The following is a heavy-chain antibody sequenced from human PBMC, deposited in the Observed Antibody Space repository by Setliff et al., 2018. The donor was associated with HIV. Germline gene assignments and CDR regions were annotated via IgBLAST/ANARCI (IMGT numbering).Heavy chain of an antibody. CDR1: GGSISSGSYY. CDR3: ARGVLITKRVTQTGGYYYYTDV. D-gene: IGHD2-21*02. J-gene: IGHJ6*03. Sequence: SETLSLTCSVSGGSISSGSYYWSWIRQPAGKGLEWIGRIYNSGSTIYNPSLKSRVTLSLDTSKNQFSLTLSSVTAADTAVYYCARGVLITKRVTQTGGYYYYTDVWGKGTTVTVSS. CDR2: IYNSGST. V-gene: IGHV4-61*02.